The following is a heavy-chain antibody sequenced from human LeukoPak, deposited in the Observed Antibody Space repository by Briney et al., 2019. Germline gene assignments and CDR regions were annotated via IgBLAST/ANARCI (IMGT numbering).Heavy chain of an antibody. Sequence: GGSLRLSCAASGLSFSRYWMSWVRQAPGKGLEWVANINQDGSEKYYVDSVKGRFTTSRDNAKNSLYMQMNSLRAEDTAVYYCARTSSSWYRGHYYYYYGMDVWGQGTTVTVSS. D-gene: IGHD6-13*01. CDR3: ARTSSSWYRGHYYYYYGMDV. J-gene: IGHJ6*02. CDR1: GLSFSRYW. CDR2: INQDGSEK. V-gene: IGHV3-7*01.